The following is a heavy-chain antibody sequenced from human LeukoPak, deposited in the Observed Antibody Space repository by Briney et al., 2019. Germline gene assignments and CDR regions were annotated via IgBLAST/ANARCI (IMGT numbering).Heavy chain of an antibody. Sequence: PGGSLRLSCAASGFTFSSYEMNWVRQAPGKGLEWVSYISGSATTIYYADSVKGRFTISRDNAKNSLYLQVNSLRAEDTAVYYCARGYGDGYNRYFDCWGQGTLVTVSS. J-gene: IGHJ4*02. V-gene: IGHV3-48*03. CDR2: ISGSATTI. CDR1: GFTFSSYE. D-gene: IGHD5-24*01. CDR3: ARGYGDGYNRYFDC.